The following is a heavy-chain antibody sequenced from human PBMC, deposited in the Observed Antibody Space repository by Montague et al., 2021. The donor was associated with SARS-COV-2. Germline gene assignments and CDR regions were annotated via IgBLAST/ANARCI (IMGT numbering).Heavy chain of an antibody. D-gene: IGHD3-10*01. Sequence: SETLSLTCTMSGCSITYSSYYWGWIRLPPGKGLEWIGSIYYSGTAYYNASLRSRVTMSLDMSKNQLSLRLKSTTAADTAVYFCARASFYYGSGSHYNNWFDSWGQGTVVTVSS. CDR2: IYYSGTA. J-gene: IGHJ5*01. CDR3: ARASFYYGSGSHYNNWFDS. CDR1: GCSITYSSYY. V-gene: IGHV4-39*07.